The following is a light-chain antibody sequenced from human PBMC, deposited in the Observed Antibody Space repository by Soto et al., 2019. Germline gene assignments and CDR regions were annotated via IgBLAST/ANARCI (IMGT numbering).Light chain of an antibody. V-gene: IGKV4-1*01. Sequence: DIVMTRSPDSLAVSLGERATINCRSSQSVLYSFNNKNYLGWYQQKPGQAPKLLIYWASTRASGVPDRFSGSGSGTDFTLTISSLQAEDVAVYYCQHYYSDPPWTFGQGTRVEIK. CDR1: QSVLYSFNNKNY. J-gene: IGKJ1*01. CDR2: WAS. CDR3: QHYYSDPPWT.